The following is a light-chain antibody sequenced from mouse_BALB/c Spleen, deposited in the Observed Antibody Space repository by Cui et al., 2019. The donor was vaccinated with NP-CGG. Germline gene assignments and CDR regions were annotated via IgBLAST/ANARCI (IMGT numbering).Light chain of an antibody. CDR3: ALWYSNHWV. J-gene: IGLJ1*01. CDR1: TGAVTTSNY. V-gene: IGLV1*01. CDR2: GTN. Sequence: QAVVTQESALTTSPGETVTLTCRSSTGAVTTSNYANWVQEKPDHLFTGLIGGTNNQVPGVPARFSGSLIGDKAVLTITGAQTEDEAIYFCALWYSNHWVFGGGTKLTVL.